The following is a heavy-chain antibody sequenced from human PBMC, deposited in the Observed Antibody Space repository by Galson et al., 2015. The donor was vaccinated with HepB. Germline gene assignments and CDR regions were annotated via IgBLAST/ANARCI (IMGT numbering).Heavy chain of an antibody. CDR1: GFTFSRYG. V-gene: IGHV3-30*18. CDR3: AKASLGQLWHNFFDY. D-gene: IGHD5-18*01. CDR2: ISYDESNK. Sequence: SLRLSCAASGFTFSRYGMHWVRQAPGKGLEWVAVISYDESNKYYGDSVKDRFSISRDNSKNTLYLQMNSLRPEDTAVYFRAKASLGQLWHNFFDYWGQGSLVTVSS. J-gene: IGHJ4*02.